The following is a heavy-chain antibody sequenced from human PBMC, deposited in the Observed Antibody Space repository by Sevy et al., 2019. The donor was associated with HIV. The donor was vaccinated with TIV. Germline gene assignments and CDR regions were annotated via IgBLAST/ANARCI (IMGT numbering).Heavy chain of an antibody. J-gene: IGHJ6*02. CDR2: IYTSGST. Sequence: SDTLSLTCTVSGGSISSYYWSWIRQPAGKGLEWIGRIYTSGSTNYNPSLKSRVTMSVDTSKNQFSLKLSSVTAADTAVYYCARAMAGDYGDYVFPALPKDYYYYYGMDVWGQGTTVTVSS. CDR1: GGSISSYY. CDR3: ARAMAGDYGDYVFPALPKDYYYYYGMDV. D-gene: IGHD4-17*01. V-gene: IGHV4-4*07.